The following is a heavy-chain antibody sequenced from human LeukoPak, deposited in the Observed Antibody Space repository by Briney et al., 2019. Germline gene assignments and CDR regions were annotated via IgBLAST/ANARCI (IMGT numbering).Heavy chain of an antibody. CDR2: ISWNSGSI. CDR3: AAPTLDAFDI. V-gene: IGHV3-9*01. CDR1: GFTFDDYA. J-gene: IGHJ3*02. Sequence: GGSLRLSCAASGFTFDDYAMHWVRQAPGKGLEWVSGISWNSGSIGYADSVKGRFTISRDNAKNSLDLQMNSLRAEDTALYYCAAPTLDAFDIWGQGTMVTVSS.